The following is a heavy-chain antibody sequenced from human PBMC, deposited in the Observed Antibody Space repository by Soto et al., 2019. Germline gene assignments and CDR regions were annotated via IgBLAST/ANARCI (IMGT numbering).Heavy chain of an antibody. CDR3: AKDRGFGKQQLYFDY. V-gene: IGHV3-23*01. D-gene: IGHD6-13*01. J-gene: IGHJ4*02. CDR2: ISGSGGTT. Sequence: GESLKISCAASGFTFGSYAMSWVRQAPGKGLEWVSAISGSGGTTYYADSVKGRFTISRDNSKNTLYLQMNSLRAEDTAGYYCAKDRGFGKQQLYFDYWGQGTLVTVSS. CDR1: GFTFGSYA.